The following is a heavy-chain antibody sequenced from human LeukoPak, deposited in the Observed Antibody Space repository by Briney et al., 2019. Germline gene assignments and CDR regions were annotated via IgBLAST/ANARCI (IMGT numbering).Heavy chain of an antibody. V-gene: IGHV1-46*01. CDR3: ARGLGTRIVATILVFGY. D-gene: IGHD5-12*01. CDR2: INPSGGST. Sequence: ASVKVSCKASGYTFTSYYMHWVRQAPGQGLEWMGIINPSGGSTSYAQKFQGRVTMTRDTSTSTVYMELSSLRSEDTAVYYCARGLGTRIVATILVFGYWGQGTLVTVSS. J-gene: IGHJ4*02. CDR1: GYTFTSYY.